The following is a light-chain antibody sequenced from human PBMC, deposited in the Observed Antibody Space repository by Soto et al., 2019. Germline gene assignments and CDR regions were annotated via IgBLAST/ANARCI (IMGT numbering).Light chain of an antibody. J-gene: IGKJ2*01. CDR1: QSVSSSY. Sequence: EIVLTQSPGTLSLSPGERATLSCRASQSVSSSYLAWYQQKPGQAPRLLIYGVSSMATGIPDRFSGSGSGTDFTLTISRLEPEDFAVYYCQQYGSSPNTFGQGTKLEIK. CDR3: QQYGSSPNT. V-gene: IGKV3-20*01. CDR2: GVS.